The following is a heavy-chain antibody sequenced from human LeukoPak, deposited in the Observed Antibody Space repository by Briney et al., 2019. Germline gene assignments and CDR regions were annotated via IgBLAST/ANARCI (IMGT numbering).Heavy chain of an antibody. J-gene: IGHJ4*02. V-gene: IGHV4-59*01. D-gene: IGHD4-17*01. CDR3: ARGGDYETDY. CDR1: GVSIRTYY. CDR2: IYRGST. Sequence: SETLSLTCTVSGVSIRTYYWNWIRQPPGKGPEWIGYIYRGSTNYNPSFESRVTISVDTSKNQFSLKLSSVTAADTAVYYCARGGDYETDYWGQGILVTVSS.